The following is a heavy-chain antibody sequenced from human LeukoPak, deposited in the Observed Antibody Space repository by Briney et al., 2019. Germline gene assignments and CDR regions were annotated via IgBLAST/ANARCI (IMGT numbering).Heavy chain of an antibody. V-gene: IGHV3-49*03. CDR1: GFTFGDYA. Sequence: GGSLRLSCTASGFTFGDYAMSWFRQAPGKGLEWVGFIRSKAYGGTTEYAASVKGRFTISRDDSKSIAYLQMNSLKTEDTAVYYCTREGVAGNTRAADYWGQGTLVTVSS. J-gene: IGHJ4*02. CDR3: TREGVAGNTRAADY. CDR2: IRSKAYGGTT. D-gene: IGHD6-19*01.